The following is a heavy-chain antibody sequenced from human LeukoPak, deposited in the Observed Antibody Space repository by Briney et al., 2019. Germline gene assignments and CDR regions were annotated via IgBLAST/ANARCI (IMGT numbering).Heavy chain of an antibody. Sequence: PSETLSLTCAVSGYSISSGYYWGWIRQPPGKGLEWIGSIYHSGSTYYNPSLKSRVTISVDTSKNQFSLKLSSVTAADTAVYYCARHLYYYDSSGYAFDYWGQGTLVTVSS. J-gene: IGHJ4*02. CDR3: ARHLYYYDSSGYAFDY. CDR1: GYSISSGYY. D-gene: IGHD3-22*01. V-gene: IGHV4-38-2*01. CDR2: IYHSGST.